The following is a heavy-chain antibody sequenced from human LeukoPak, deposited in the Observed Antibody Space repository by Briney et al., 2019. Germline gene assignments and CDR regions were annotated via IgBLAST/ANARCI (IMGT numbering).Heavy chain of an antibody. V-gene: IGHV4-59*08. CDR1: GGSISSYY. CDR2: IYYSGST. D-gene: IGHD5-18*01. CDR3: ARHGYSSGSGYFDL. Sequence: PSETLSLTCTVSGGSISSYYWSSIRQPPGEGLEWIGYIYYSGSTNYNPSLKSRVTISVDTSKNQFSLKLTSVTAADTAVYYCARHGYSSGSGYFDLWGRGTLVTVSS. J-gene: IGHJ2*01.